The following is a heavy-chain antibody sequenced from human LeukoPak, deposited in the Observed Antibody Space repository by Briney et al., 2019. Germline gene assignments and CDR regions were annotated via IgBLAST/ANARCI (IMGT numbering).Heavy chain of an antibody. Sequence: GGSLRLSCAASGFTFSSYAMHWVRQAPGKGLEWVAVISYDGSNKYYADSVKGRFTISRDNSKNTLYLQMNSLRAEDTAVYYCATGLRQLDYWGQGALVTVSS. V-gene: IGHV3-30-3*01. D-gene: IGHD4-17*01. CDR3: ATGLRQLDY. CDR1: GFTFSSYA. CDR2: ISYDGSNK. J-gene: IGHJ4*02.